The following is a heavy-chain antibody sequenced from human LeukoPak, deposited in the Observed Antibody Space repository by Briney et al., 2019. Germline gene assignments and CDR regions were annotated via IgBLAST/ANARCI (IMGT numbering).Heavy chain of an antibody. CDR2: INPNSGGT. CDR3: ARDLGYSSSPGEDV. Sequence: ASEKVSCKASGYTFTGYYMHWVRQAPGQGLEWMGWINPNSGGTNYAQKFQGRVTMTRDTSISTAYMELSRLRSDDTAVYYCARDLGYSSSPGEDVWGQGTTVTVSS. J-gene: IGHJ6*02. D-gene: IGHD6-6*01. V-gene: IGHV1-2*02. CDR1: GYTFTGYY.